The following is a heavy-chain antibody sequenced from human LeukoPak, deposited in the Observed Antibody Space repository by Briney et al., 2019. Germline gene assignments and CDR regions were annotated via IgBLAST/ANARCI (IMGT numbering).Heavy chain of an antibody. V-gene: IGHV3-74*01. CDR3: AKDTIIAYGSGSTDAFDI. Sequence: GGSLRLSCVASGFTFSSYWLHWVRQAPGKGLVWVSHINNDGSYATYAESVKGRFTISRDNAKNTLFLQMNSLRAEDTAVYYCAKDTIIAYGSGSTDAFDIWGQGTMVTVSS. J-gene: IGHJ3*02. CDR1: GFTFSSYW. D-gene: IGHD3-10*01. CDR2: INNDGSYA.